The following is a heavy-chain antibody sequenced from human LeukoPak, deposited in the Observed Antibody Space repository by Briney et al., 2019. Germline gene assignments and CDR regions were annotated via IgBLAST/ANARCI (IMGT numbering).Heavy chain of an antibody. CDR3: SGIVGPRHDAFDI. J-gene: IGHJ3*02. CDR2: SFYSGGT. V-gene: IGHV4-59*01. D-gene: IGHD1-26*01. CDR1: GGSITNYY. Sequence: SQSLSLTCSVSGGSITNYYWSWIRQPPGKGLEWIGYSFYSGGTNYNPSFKSRVTISVDTSKKQISLKRNSVTAADTGVYYCSGIVGPRHDAFDIWGQGTMVTVSS.